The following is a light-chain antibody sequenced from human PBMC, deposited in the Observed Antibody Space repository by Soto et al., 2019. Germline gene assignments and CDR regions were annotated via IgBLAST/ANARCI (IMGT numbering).Light chain of an antibody. Sequence: NPGTPSPPLLSASGRGPGTVTCRASQSISSYLNWYQQKPGKAPKLLIYAASSLQSGVPSRFSGSGSGTDFTLTISSLQPEDFATYYCQQSYSTLITFGQGTRLEIK. CDR1: QSISSY. V-gene: IGKV1-39*01. J-gene: IGKJ5*01. CDR2: AAS. CDR3: QQSYSTLIT.